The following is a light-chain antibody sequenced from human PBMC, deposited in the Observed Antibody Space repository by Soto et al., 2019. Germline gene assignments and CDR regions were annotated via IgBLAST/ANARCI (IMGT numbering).Light chain of an antibody. J-gene: IGKJ5*01. CDR2: GAS. CDR1: QSVSNN. V-gene: IGKV3-15*01. Sequence: EIVSTQSPATLSVSPGETATLSCRASQSVSNNVAWYQQKPGQAPRLLILGASTRATGIPARFSGSGSGTEFTLSISSLQSEDFAVYYCKQYKEWPPFTFGQGTRLEI. CDR3: KQYKEWPPFT.